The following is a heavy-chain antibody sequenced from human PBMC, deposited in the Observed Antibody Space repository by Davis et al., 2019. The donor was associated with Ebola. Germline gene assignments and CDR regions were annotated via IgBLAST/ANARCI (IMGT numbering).Heavy chain of an antibody. CDR1: GDSISSYY. Sequence: MPSETLSLTCTVSGDSISSYYWSWIRQPPGKGLEWIGYIYYSGSTNYNPSLKSRVTISVDTSKNQFSLKLSSVTAADTAVYYCARGRGRGISDYYYGMDVWGQGTTVTVSS. J-gene: IGHJ6*02. D-gene: IGHD2-21*01. CDR2: IYYSGST. V-gene: IGHV4-59*08. CDR3: ARGRGRGISDYYYGMDV.